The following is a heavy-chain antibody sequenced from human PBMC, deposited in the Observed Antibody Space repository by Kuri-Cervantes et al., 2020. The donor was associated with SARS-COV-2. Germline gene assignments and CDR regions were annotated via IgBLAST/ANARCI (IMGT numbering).Heavy chain of an antibody. J-gene: IGHJ5*02. Sequence: GGSLRLSCAASGFTFSSYSMNWVRQAPGKGLEWVSYISSSSSTIYYADSAKGRFTISRDNAKNSLYLQMNSLRAEDTAVYCCARDRGIVVVPAAIWFDPWGQGTLVTVSS. CDR3: ARDRGIVVVPAAIWFDP. CDR2: ISSSSSTI. CDR1: GFTFSSYS. V-gene: IGHV3-48*01. D-gene: IGHD2-2*01.